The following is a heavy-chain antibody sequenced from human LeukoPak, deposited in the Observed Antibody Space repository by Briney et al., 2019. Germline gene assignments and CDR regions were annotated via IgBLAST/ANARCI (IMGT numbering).Heavy chain of an antibody. CDR1: GGSISSSSYY. V-gene: IGHV4-39*01. J-gene: IGHJ4*02. CDR2: IHYSWST. D-gene: IGHD3-22*01. CDR3: ARGLDSYDSSGQFVY. Sequence: SETLSLTCTVSGGSISSSSYYWGWIRQPPGKGLEWIGSIHYSWSTYFNPSLKSRVTIFVDTSKNQFSLKLSSVTAADTAVYYCARGLDSYDSSGQFVYWGQGTLVTVSS.